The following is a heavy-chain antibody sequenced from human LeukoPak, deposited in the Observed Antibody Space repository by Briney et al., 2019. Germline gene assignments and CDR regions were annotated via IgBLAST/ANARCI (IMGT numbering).Heavy chain of an antibody. CDR3: AKISGYYKSLDY. V-gene: IGHV3-23*01. CDR2: ISGSGSST. Sequence: PGGSLRLSCAASGFTFSSYAMSWVRQAPGKGLEWVSSISGSGSSTYNADSVKGRFTISTDNSKNTLYLQMNSLRAEDTAVYYCAKISGYYKSLDYWGQGTLVTVSS. J-gene: IGHJ4*02. D-gene: IGHD3-22*01. CDR1: GFTFSSYA.